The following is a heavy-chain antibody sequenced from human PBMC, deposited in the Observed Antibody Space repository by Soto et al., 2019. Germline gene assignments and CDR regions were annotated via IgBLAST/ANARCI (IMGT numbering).Heavy chain of an antibody. CDR1: GYTFTSYY. Sequence: GASVKVSCKASGYTFTSYYMHWVRQAPGQGLEWMGIINPSGGSTSYAQKFQGRVTMTRDTSTSTVYMELSSLRSEDTAVYYCARQYDSSGYYTREYYFDYWGQGNLVTVSS. D-gene: IGHD3-22*01. CDR2: INPSGGST. J-gene: IGHJ4*02. V-gene: IGHV1-46*01. CDR3: ARQYDSSGYYTREYYFDY.